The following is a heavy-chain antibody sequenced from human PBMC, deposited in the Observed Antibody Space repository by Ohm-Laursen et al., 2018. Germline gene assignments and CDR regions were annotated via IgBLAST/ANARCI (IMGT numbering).Heavy chain of an antibody. CDR1: GYTFTGYY. CDR2: INPNSGGT. V-gene: IGHV1-2*02. J-gene: IGHJ4*02. Sequence: ASVKVSCKVSGYTFTGYYMHCVRQAPGQGLEWMGWINPNSGGTNYAQKFQGRVTMTRDTSISTAYMELSRLRSDDTAVYYCAREAYDSSGYLFDYWGQGTLVTVSS. D-gene: IGHD3-22*01. CDR3: AREAYDSSGYLFDY.